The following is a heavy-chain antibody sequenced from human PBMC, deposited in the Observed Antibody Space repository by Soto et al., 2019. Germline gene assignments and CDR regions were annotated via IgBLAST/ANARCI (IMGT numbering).Heavy chain of an antibody. CDR3: ARDIPEYCSSTSCPDAFDI. V-gene: IGHV4-59*01. CDR1: GGSISSYY. D-gene: IGHD2-2*01. Sequence: SETLSLTCTVSGGSISSYYWSWIRQPPGKGLEWIGYIYYSGSTNYNPSLKSRVTISVDTSKNQFSLKLSSVTAADTAVYYCARDIPEYCSSTSCPDAFDIWGQGTMVTVSS. J-gene: IGHJ3*02. CDR2: IYYSGST.